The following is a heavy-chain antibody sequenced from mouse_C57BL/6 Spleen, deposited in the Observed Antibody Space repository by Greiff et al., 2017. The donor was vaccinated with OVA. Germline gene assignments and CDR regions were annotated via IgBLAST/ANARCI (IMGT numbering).Heavy chain of an antibody. J-gene: IGHJ3*01. V-gene: IGHV1-52*01. CDR1: GYTFTSYW. CDR3: VVYSNYPFAY. Sequence: QVQLKQPGAELVRPGSSVKLSCKASGYTFTSYWMHWVKQRPIQGLEWIGNIDPSDSETHYNQKFKDKATLTVDKSSSTAYMQLSSLTSEDSAVYYCVVYSNYPFAYWGQGTLVTVSA. CDR2: IDPSDSET. D-gene: IGHD2-5*01.